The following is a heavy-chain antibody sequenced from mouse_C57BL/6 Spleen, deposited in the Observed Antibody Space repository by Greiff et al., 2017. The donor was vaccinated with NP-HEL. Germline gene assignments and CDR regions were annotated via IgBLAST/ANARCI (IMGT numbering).Heavy chain of an antibody. D-gene: IGHD2-3*01. J-gene: IGHJ2*01. V-gene: IGHV3-6*01. CDR3: ARGDGYFDY. Sequence: EVHLVESGPGLVKPSQSLSLPCSFTGYSITSGYYWNWIRQFPGNKLEWMDYISYAVSHNYTPSLKNRISITRDTSKNQFFLKLNSVTTEDTATYYCARGDGYFDYWGQGTTRTVSS. CDR2: ISYAVSH. CDR1: GYSITSGYY.